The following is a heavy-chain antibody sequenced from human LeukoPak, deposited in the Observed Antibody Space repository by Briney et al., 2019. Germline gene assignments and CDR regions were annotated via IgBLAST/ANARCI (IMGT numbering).Heavy chain of an antibody. J-gene: IGHJ4*02. D-gene: IGHD6-19*01. CDR3: TILPGEQWLARKVDY. Sequence: GGSLRPSCAASGFTFSSYVMHWVRQAPGKGLEWVAIISYDGSNEYYADSVKGRFTISRDNSKNTLYLQMNSLKTEDTAVYYCTILPGEQWLARKVDYWGQGTLVTVSS. CDR2: ISYDGSNE. CDR1: GFTFSSYV. V-gene: IGHV3-30*04.